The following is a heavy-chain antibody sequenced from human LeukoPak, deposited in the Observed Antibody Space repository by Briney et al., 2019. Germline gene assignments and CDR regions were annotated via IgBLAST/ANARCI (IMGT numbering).Heavy chain of an antibody. V-gene: IGHV4-30-2*01. CDR1: GGSISSGGYS. CDR3: ARFVDTAPDIWFDP. CDR2: IYHSGST. Sequence: SQTLSLTCAASGGSISSGGYSWSWIRQPPGKGLEWIGYIYHSGSTYYNPSLKSRVTISVDRSKNQFSLKLSSVTAADTAVYYCARFVDTAPDIWFDPWGQGILVTVSS. D-gene: IGHD5-18*01. J-gene: IGHJ5*02.